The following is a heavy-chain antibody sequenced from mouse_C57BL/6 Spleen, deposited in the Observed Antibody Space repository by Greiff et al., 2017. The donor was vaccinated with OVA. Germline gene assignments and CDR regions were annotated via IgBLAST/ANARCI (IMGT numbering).Heavy chain of an antibody. Sequence: QVQLQQSGAELVRPGTSVKVSCKASGYAFTNYLIEWVKQRPGQGLEWIGVINPGSGGTTYNAKFKGKATLTADKSSSTAYMQLSSLTSEDAAVYFCATLTDLDYWGKGTTLTVSS. CDR2: INPGSGGT. CDR3: ATLTDLDY. J-gene: IGHJ2*01. V-gene: IGHV1-54*01. CDR1: GYAFTNYL.